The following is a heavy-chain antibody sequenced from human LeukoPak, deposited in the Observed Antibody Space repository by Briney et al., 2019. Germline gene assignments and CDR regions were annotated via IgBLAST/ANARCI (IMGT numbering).Heavy chain of an antibody. CDR2: IYYSGST. CDR3: ARGGVRAAAGRKPFDY. CDR1: GGSISSSSYY. Sequence: SETLSLTCTVSGGSISSSSYYWGWIRQPPGKGLEWIGSIYYSGSTYYNPSLKSRVTISVDTSKNQFSLKLSSVTAADTAVYYCARGGVRAAAGRKPFDYWGQGTLVTVSS. D-gene: IGHD6-13*01. V-gene: IGHV4-39*07. J-gene: IGHJ4*02.